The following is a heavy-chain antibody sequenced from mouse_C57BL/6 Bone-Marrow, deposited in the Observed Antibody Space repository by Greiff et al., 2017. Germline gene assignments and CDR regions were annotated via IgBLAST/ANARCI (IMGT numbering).Heavy chain of an antibody. CDR1: GYTFTSYW. CDR3: AREISFFDY. V-gene: IGHV1-69*01. Sequence: QVQLQQPGAELVMPGASVKLSCKASGYTFTSYWMHWVKQRPGQGLEWIGEIDPSDSYTNYTQKFKGKSTLTVDKSSSTAYMQLSSLTSEDSAVYYCAREISFFDYWGQGTTLTVSS. CDR2: IDPSDSYT. J-gene: IGHJ2*01.